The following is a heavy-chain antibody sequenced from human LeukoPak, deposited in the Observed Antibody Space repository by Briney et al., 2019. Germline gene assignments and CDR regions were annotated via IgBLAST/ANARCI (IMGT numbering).Heavy chain of an antibody. V-gene: IGHV3-66*01. J-gene: IGHJ6*02. CDR2: IYSGGST. D-gene: IGHD3-16*01. CDR1: GFTVSSNY. CDR3: ARDLGTTPVAYYYYGMDV. Sequence: GGSLRLSCAASGFTVSSNYMSWVRQAPGKGLEWVSVIYSGGSTYYADPVKGRFTISRDNSKNTLYLQMNSLRAEDTAVYYCARDLGTTPVAYYYYGMDVWGQGTTVTVSS.